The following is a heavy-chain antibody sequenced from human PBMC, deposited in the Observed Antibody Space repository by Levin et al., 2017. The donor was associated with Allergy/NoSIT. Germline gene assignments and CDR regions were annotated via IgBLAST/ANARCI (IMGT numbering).Heavy chain of an antibody. V-gene: IGHV4-39*01. CDR1: GGSISSSSYY. CDR3: ARQSDFWSGSADFDF. Sequence: SQTLSLTCTVSGGSISSSSYYWGWIRQPPGKGLEWIGSIYYSGSTFYNPSLKSRVTISVDTSKNQFSLKLSSVTAADTAVYFCARQSDFWSGSADFDFWGQGTLVTVSS. CDR2: IYYSGST. D-gene: IGHD3-3*01. J-gene: IGHJ4*02.